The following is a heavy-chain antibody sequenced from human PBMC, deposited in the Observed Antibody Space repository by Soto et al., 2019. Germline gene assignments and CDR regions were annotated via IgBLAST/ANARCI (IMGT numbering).Heavy chain of an antibody. V-gene: IGHV3-33*01. CDR2: IWYDGSKK. J-gene: IGHJ4*02. CDR3: AREGAVAGSQDF. Sequence: GWSLILSCAASGFIFSDYGIHWVRQAPGKGLEWVALIWYDGSKKYYADSVKGRFTVSRDNINSTLYLEMNSLRVEDSAVYYCAREGAVAGSQDFWGQGTLVTVS. D-gene: IGHD6-19*01. CDR1: GFIFSDYG.